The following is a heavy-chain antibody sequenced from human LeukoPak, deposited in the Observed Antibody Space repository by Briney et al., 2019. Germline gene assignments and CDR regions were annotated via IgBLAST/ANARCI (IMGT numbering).Heavy chain of an antibody. CDR1: GFTFSSYE. D-gene: IGHD3-10*01. Sequence: GGSLRLSCAASGFTFSSYEMNWVRQAPGKGLEWVSYISSSGSTIYYADSVKGRFTISRDNAKNSLYLQMNSLRAEDSAVYYCARDCGGFGELLPGCFDYWGQGTLVTVSS. J-gene: IGHJ4*02. CDR2: ISSSGSTI. V-gene: IGHV3-48*03. CDR3: ARDCGGFGELLPGCFDY.